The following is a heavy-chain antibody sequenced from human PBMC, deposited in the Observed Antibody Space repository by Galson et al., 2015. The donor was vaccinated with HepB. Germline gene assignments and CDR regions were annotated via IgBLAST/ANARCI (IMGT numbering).Heavy chain of an antibody. CDR3: ARLPRARGENCDY. D-gene: IGHD2/OR15-2a*01. CDR2: IIPIFGTA. V-gene: IGHV1-69*06. Sequence: SVKVSCKASGGTFSSYAISWVRQAPGQGLEWMGGIIPIFGTANYAQKFQGRVTITADKSTSTAYMELSSLRSEDTAVYYCARLPRARGENCDYWGQGTLVTVSS. CDR1: GGTFSSYA. J-gene: IGHJ4*02.